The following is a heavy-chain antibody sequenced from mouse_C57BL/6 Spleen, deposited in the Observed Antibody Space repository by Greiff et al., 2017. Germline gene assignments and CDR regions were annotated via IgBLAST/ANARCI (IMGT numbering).Heavy chain of an antibody. V-gene: IGHV14-2*01. CDR1: GFNIKDYY. Sequence: VQLQQSGAELVKPGASVKLSCTASGFNIKDYYMHWVKQRTEQGLEWIGRIDPEDGETKSAPKFQGKATITADTSSNTAYLQLSSLTSEDTAVYYCARSVTTVVARGDFDYWGQGTTLTVSS. J-gene: IGHJ2*01. CDR2: IDPEDGET. CDR3: ARSVTTVVARGDFDY. D-gene: IGHD1-1*01.